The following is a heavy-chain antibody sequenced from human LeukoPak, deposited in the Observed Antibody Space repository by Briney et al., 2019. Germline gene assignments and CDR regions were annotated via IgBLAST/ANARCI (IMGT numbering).Heavy chain of an antibody. D-gene: IGHD4-17*01. CDR1: GFSFSNYW. J-gene: IGHJ4*02. CDR2: VKEGGSEK. Sequence: GGSLRLSCVTSGFSFSNYWKSWVRQAPANGLEWVASVKEGGSEKHYVDSVKGRFTISRDNAKNSLHLQMNSLRDEDTAVYYCASAGISYGDQFFHFWGQGTLVTVSS. CDR3: ASAGISYGDQFFHF. V-gene: IGHV3-7*01.